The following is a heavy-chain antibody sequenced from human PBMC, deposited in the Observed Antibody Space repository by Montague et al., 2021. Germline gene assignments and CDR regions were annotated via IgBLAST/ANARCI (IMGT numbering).Heavy chain of an antibody. V-gene: IGHV4-31*03. CDR1: GASFNCGDYY. J-gene: IGHJ4*02. CDR3: ARDVGRYTPAAYFDS. Sequence: TLSLTCNVSGASFNCGDYYWTWIRQPPGKGLEWIGYIHYTGSTHYNPSLNSRLTLSVDTSKNQFSLMLNSVTAADTAVYYCARDVGRYTPAAYFDSWGRGTRVIVSS. D-gene: IGHD2-2*02. CDR2: IHYTGST.